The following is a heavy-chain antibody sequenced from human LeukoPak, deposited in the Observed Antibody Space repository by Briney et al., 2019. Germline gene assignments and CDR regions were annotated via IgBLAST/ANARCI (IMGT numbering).Heavy chain of an antibody. J-gene: IGHJ6*02. CDR2: IYMSGST. CDR3: ARVATYYGFSCGVDV. D-gene: IGHD3-3*01. V-gene: IGHV4-61*02. Sequence: PSQTLSLTCTVSGGSISSGSYYWSWIRQPAGKGLEWIGRIYMSGSTNYNPSLKSRVTISVDMSKNQFSLRLTSATAADTAVYYCARVATYYGFSCGVDVWGQGTTVTVSS. CDR1: GGSISSGSYY.